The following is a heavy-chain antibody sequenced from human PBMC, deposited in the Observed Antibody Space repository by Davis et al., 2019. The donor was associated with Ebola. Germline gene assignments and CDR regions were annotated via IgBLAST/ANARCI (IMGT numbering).Heavy chain of an antibody. Sequence: GGSLRLSCAASGFTFSSYAMSWVRQAPGKGLEWVGRIRSKANSYATAYAASVKGRFTISRDDSKNTAYLQMNSLKTEDTAVYYCTRPAPYGSFYGMDVWGQGTTVTVSS. V-gene: IGHV3-73*01. J-gene: IGHJ6*02. D-gene: IGHD3-10*01. CDR1: GFTFSSYA. CDR2: IRSKANSYAT. CDR3: TRPAPYGSFYGMDV.